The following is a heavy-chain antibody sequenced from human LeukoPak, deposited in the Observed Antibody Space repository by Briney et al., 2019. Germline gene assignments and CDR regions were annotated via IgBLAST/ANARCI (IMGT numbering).Heavy chain of an antibody. Sequence: PSETLSLTCTVSGGSISSFYWSWIRQPPGKGLEWIGYIYYSGSANYNPSLKSRVTISVDTSKNQFSLNSSSVTAADTAVYYCARDSSSSSWSWFFDLWGRGTLVTVSS. V-gene: IGHV4-59*01. CDR2: IYYSGSA. J-gene: IGHJ2*01. CDR1: GGSISSFY. CDR3: ARDSSSSSWSWFFDL. D-gene: IGHD6-13*01.